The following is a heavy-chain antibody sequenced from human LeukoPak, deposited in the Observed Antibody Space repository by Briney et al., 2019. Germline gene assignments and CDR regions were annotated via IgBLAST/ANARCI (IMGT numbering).Heavy chain of an antibody. D-gene: IGHD5-18*01. Sequence: ASVKVSCKASGGTFSSYAISWVRQAPGQGLEWMGRIIPILGIANYAQKFQGRVTITADKYTSTAYMELSSLRSEDTAVYYCARDLSGYSYGYYDYWGQGTLVTVSS. J-gene: IGHJ4*02. CDR2: IIPILGIA. V-gene: IGHV1-69*04. CDR3: ARDLSGYSYGYYDY. CDR1: GGTFSSYA.